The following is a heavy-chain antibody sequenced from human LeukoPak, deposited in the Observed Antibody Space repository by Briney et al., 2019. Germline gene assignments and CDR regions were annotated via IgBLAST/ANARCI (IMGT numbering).Heavy chain of an antibody. CDR2: IYYTGSA. J-gene: IGHJ4*02. CDR3: ARCTGVVRGLDY. D-gene: IGHD2-21*01. CDR1: GGSISSYY. Sequence: NPSETLSLTCTVSGGSISSYYWSWIRQPPGKGPEWIGYIYYTGSANYNPSLKSRVTISGDTSKNQFSLNLTSVTAADTAVYNCARCTGVVRGLDYWGRGTLVTVSS. V-gene: IGHV4-59*01.